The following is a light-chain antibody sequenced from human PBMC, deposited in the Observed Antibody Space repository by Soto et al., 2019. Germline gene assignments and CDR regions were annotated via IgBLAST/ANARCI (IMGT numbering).Light chain of an antibody. J-gene: IGLJ3*02. CDR2: EVS. CDR1: SSDVGGYNY. Sequence: QSALTQPASVSGSPGQSITISCTGTSSDVGGYNYVSWYQQHPGKAPKLMIYEVSNRPSGVSNRFSGSKSGNTASLTISGLKAADEADYYCSSYTSSSTRVFGGGTKLNV. V-gene: IGLV2-14*01. CDR3: SSYTSSSTRV.